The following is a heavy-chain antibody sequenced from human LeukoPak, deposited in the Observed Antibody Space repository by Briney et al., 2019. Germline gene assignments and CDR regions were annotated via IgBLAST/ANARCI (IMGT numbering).Heavy chain of an antibody. CDR2: ISSSSSTI. D-gene: IGHD3-22*01. J-gene: IGHJ6*02. CDR3: AREAITMIVVGNYGMDV. V-gene: IGHV3-48*04. Sequence: GGSLRLSCAASGFTFSSYSMNWVRQAPGKGLEWVSYISSSSSTIYYADSVKGRFTISRDNAKNSLYLQMNSLRAEDTAVYYCAREAITMIVVGNYGMDVWGQGTTVTVSS. CDR1: GFTFSSYS.